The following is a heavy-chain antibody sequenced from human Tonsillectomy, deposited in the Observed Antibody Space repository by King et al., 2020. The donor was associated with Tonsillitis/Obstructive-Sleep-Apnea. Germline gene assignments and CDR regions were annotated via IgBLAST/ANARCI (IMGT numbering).Heavy chain of an antibody. Sequence: VQLVESGAEVKKPGASVTVSCTASGYTFTSYGISWVRQAPGQGLEWMGWISAYNGNTNYAQKLQGRVTMTTDTSTSTAYMELRSLRSDDTAVYYCARGGYCSSTSCYTGGWFDPWGQGTLVTVSS. CDR3: ARGGYCSSTSCYTGGWFDP. J-gene: IGHJ5*02. CDR2: ISAYNGNT. V-gene: IGHV1-18*01. CDR1: GYTFTSYG. D-gene: IGHD2-2*02.